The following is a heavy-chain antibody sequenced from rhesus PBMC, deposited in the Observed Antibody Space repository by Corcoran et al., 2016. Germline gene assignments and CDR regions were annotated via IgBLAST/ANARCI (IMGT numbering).Heavy chain of an antibody. J-gene: IGHJ4*01. V-gene: IGHV4-127*01. CDR1: GYSISSGYG. Sequence: QVQLQESGPGLVKPSETLSLTCAVSGYSISSGYGWSWIRQPPGKGLEWIRYIGGNSGSTTYNPSLKSRVTISKDTSKNQFSLKLSSVTAADTAVYYCARTLSLDYWGQGVLVTVSS. CDR3: ARTLSLDY. CDR2: IGGNSGST.